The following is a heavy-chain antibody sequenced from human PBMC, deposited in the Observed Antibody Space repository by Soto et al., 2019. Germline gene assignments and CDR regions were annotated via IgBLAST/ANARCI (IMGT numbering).Heavy chain of an antibody. D-gene: IGHD2-21*02. J-gene: IGHJ4*02. CDR2: ISAYNGNT. CDR3: ARWVTAISLNYFDY. V-gene: IGHV1-18*04. CDR1: GYTFTSYG. Sequence: ASVKVSCKASGYTFTSYGISWVRQAPGQGLEWMGWISAYNGNTNYAQKLQGRVTMTTDTSTSTAYMELRSLRSDETAVYYCARWVTAISLNYFDYWGQGTLVTVSS.